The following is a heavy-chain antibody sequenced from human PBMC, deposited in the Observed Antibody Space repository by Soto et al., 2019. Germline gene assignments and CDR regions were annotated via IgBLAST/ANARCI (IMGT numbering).Heavy chain of an antibody. CDR1: GGTFSSYT. Sequence: SVKVSCKASGGTFSSYTISWVRQAPGQGLEWMGRIIPILGIANYAQKFQGRVTITADKSTSTAYMELSSLRSEDTAVYYCASQTSTTGTTNYYYYYGMDVWGQGTTVTVSS. CDR2: IIPILGIA. V-gene: IGHV1-69*02. J-gene: IGHJ6*02. CDR3: ASQTSTTGTTNYYYYYGMDV. D-gene: IGHD1-1*01.